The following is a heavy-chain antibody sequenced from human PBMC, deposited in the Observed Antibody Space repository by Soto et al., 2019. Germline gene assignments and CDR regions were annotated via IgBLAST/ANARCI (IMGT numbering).Heavy chain of an antibody. CDR1: GCTFSSYA. J-gene: IGHJ6*02. V-gene: IGHV1-69*13. CDR3: ARASCSGGSCYSSSYGMDV. Sequence: SVKVSCKASGCTFSSYAISWVRQAPGQGLEWMGGIIPIFGTANYAQKFQGRVTITADESTSTAYMELSSLRSEDTAVYYCARASCSGGSCYSSSYGMDVWGQGTTVTVSS. D-gene: IGHD2-15*01. CDR2: IIPIFGTA.